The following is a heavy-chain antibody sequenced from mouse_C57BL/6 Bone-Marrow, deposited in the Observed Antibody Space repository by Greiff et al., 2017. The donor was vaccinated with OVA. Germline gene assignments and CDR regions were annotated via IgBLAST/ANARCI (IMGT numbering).Heavy chain of an antibody. D-gene: IGHD1-1*01. CDR2: IYPRSGNT. CDR3: AGDHYYYGSSYGWYFDV. J-gene: IGHJ1*03. CDR1: GYTFTSYG. V-gene: IGHV1-81*01. Sequence: VKLVESGAELARPGASVKLSCKASGYTFTSYGISWVKQRTGQGLEWIGEIYPRSGNTYYNEKFKGKATLTADKSSSTAYMELRSLTSEDSAVYFCAGDHYYYGSSYGWYFDVWGTGTTVTVSS.